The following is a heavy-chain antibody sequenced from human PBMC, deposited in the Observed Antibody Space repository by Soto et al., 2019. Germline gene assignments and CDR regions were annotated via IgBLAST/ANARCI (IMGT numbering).Heavy chain of an antibody. CDR1: GFTFSSYA. CDR3: ARGTIFGVSDG. D-gene: IGHD3-3*01. V-gene: IGHV3-23*01. Sequence: GGSLRLSCAASGFTFSSYAMSWVRQAQGKGLERVSAISGSGGSTYYADSVKGRFTIPRDNSKNTLYLQMNSLRAEDTAVYYCARGTIFGVSDGWGQGTTVTVSS. CDR2: ISGSGGST. J-gene: IGHJ6*02.